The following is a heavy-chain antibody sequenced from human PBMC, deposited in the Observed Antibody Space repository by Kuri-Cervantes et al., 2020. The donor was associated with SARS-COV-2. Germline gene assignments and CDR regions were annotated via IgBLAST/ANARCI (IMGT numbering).Heavy chain of an antibody. J-gene: IGHJ5*02. CDR1: GESFSGYY. CDR3: ARGGFLEWLFPDNWFDP. Sequence: SETLSLTCAFYGESFSGYYWNWIRQSPGKGLEWIGEVNHRGSTNYNPSLKSRVTISVDTSSKQFSLHLGSVTAADTAVYYCARGGFLEWLFPDNWFDPWGQGTLVTVSS. CDR2: VNHRGST. V-gene: IGHV4-34*01. D-gene: IGHD3-3*01.